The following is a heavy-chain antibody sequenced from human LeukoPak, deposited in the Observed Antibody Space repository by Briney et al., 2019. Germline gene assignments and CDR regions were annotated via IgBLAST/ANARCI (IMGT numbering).Heavy chain of an antibody. CDR1: GGSISSNSYY. V-gene: IGHV4-39*01. CDR2: IYYSGST. CDR3: ARIAVAGTQADY. J-gene: IGHJ4*02. Sequence: SETLSLTCTVSGGSISSNSYYWGWIRQPPGKGLEWIGSIYYSGSTYYNPSLKSRVTISVDTSKNQFSLKLSSVTAADTAVYYCARIAVAGTQADYWGQGTLVTVSS. D-gene: IGHD6-19*01.